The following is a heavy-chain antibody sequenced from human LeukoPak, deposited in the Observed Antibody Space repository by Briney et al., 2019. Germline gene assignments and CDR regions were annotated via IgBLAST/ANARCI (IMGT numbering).Heavy chain of an antibody. Sequence: SETLSLTCTVSGVSISSYYWSWIRQPARKGLEWIGRIYISGSTNYNPSLKSRVTMSVDTSKNQFSLKLSSVTAADTAVYYCARGGNGSGRSYYYYYYMDVWGKGTTVTVSS. CDR2: IYISGST. D-gene: IGHD3-10*01. CDR3: ARGGNGSGRSYYYYYYMDV. V-gene: IGHV4-4*07. J-gene: IGHJ6*03. CDR1: GVSISSYY.